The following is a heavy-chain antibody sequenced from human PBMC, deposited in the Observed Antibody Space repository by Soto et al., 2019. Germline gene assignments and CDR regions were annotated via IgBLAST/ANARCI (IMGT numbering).Heavy chain of an antibody. CDR1: GFTFSSYA. CDR3: AKLSSGTFFWSGYFPPYYFDY. Sequence: GGSLRLSCAASGFTFSSYAMSWVRQAPGKGLEWVSAISGSGGSTYYADSVKGRFTISRDNSKNTLYLQMNSLRAEDTAVYYCAKLSSGTFFWSGYFPPYYFDYWGQGTLVTVSS. J-gene: IGHJ4*02. V-gene: IGHV3-23*01. CDR2: ISGSGGST. D-gene: IGHD3-3*01.